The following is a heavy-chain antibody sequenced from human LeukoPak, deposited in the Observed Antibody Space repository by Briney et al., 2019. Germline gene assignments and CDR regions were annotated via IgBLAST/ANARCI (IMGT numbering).Heavy chain of an antibody. J-gene: IGHJ4*02. V-gene: IGHV3-30*18. CDR2: ISYDGSKK. D-gene: IGHD3-22*01. Sequence: GRSLRLSCAASGFMFSSHGMHWVRQAPGKGLEWVAVISYDGSKKYYADSVKGRFIISRDNSKNTLYLQMNSLRAEDTAVYYCAKVLYYFDSRGFEDYWGQGTQVTVSS. CDR3: AKVLYYFDSRGFEDY. CDR1: GFMFSSHG.